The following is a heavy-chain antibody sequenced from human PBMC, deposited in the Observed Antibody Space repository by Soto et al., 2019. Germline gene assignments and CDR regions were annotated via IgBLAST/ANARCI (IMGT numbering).Heavy chain of an antibody. Sequence: SLRLSCATSGFIFNNYGMHWVRQAPGKGLEWVAVVWHDGKYKYYADSVRGRFTISRDKSNNTVFLQMDSLRAEDTAVYYCARDKAEADKGVQFDYWGQGSLVTVSS. CDR3: ARDKAEADKGVQFDY. J-gene: IGHJ4*02. CDR1: GFIFNNYG. CDR2: VWHDGKYK. D-gene: IGHD6-13*01. V-gene: IGHV3-33*01.